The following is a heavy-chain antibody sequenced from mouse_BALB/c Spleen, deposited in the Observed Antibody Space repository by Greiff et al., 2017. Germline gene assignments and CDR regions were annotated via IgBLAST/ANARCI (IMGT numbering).Heavy chain of an antibody. J-gene: IGHJ4*01. V-gene: IGHV1-54*01. CDR2: INPGSGGT. CDR1: GYAFTNYL. Sequence: QVQLQQSGAELVRPGTSVKVSCKASGYAFTNYLIEWVKQRPGQGLEWIGVINPGSGGTNYNEKFKGKATLTADKSSSTAYMQLSSLTSEDTAVYYCAGSYGSAMDYWGQGTSVTVSS. D-gene: IGHD1-1*02. CDR3: AGSYGSAMDY.